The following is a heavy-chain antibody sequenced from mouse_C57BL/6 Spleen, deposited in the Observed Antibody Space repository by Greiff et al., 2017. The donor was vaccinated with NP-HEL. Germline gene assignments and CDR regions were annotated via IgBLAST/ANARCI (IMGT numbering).Heavy chain of an antibody. V-gene: IGHV1-52*01. CDR3: ARSDYYGSSPYYFDY. Sequence: QVQLQQPGAELVRPGSSVKLSCKASGYTFTSYWMHWVKQRPIQGLEWIGNIDPSDSATHYNQKFKDKATLTVDKSSSTAYMQLSSLTSEDSAVYYCARSDYYGSSPYYFDYWGQGTTLTVSS. CDR1: GYTFTSYW. J-gene: IGHJ2*01. D-gene: IGHD1-1*01. CDR2: IDPSDSAT.